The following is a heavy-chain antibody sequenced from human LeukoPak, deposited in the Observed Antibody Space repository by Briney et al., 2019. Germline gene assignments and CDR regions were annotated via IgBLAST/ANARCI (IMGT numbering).Heavy chain of an antibody. D-gene: IGHD1/OR15-1a*01. CDR2: IIPIFGTA. Sequence: ASVKVSCKASGGTFSSYAISWVRQAPGQGLEWMGGIIPIFGTANYAQKFQGRVTITADKSTSTAYMELSSLRSEDMAVYYCARDPFGGNWNTEGFDYWGQGTLVTVSS. CDR1: GGTFSSYA. J-gene: IGHJ4*02. CDR3: ARDPFGGNWNTEGFDY. V-gene: IGHV1-69*06.